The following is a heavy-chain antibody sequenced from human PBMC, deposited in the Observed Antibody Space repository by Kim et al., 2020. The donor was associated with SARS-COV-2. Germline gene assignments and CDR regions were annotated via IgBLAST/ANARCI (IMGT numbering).Heavy chain of an antibody. CDR1: GFTVSNNY. D-gene: IGHD1-26*01. J-gene: IGHJ1*01. Sequence: GGSLRLSCAASGFTVSNNYMSWVRQAPGKGLEWVSLIYSVGTIYYANSVKGRFIISRDKSKNTLDLQMTSLRVEDTAVYYCRQEPLYWGRGTLVTVSS. V-gene: IGHV3-53*01. CDR3: RQEPLY. CDR2: IYSVGTI.